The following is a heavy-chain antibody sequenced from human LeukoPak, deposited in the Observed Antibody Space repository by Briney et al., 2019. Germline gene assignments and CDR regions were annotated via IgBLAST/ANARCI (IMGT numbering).Heavy chain of an antibody. CDR3: VKDRSDNSSWYLGDY. CDR2: ISYDGSNK. Sequence: GGSLRLSCAASGFTFSSYAMHWVRQAPGKGLEWVAVISYDGSNKYYADSVKGRFTISRDNSKNTLYLQMNSLRAEDTAIYYCVKDRSDNSSWYLGDYWGQGTLVAVSP. CDR1: GFTFSSYA. J-gene: IGHJ4*02. V-gene: IGHV3-30-3*02. D-gene: IGHD6-13*01.